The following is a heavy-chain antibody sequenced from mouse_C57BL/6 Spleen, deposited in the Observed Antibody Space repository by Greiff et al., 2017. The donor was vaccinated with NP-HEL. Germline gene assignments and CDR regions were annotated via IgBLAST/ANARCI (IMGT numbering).Heavy chain of an antibody. D-gene: IGHD1-1*01. J-gene: IGHJ4*01. CDR2: IYPRSGNT. CDR3: ARRYYGSSYYAMDY. V-gene: IGHV1-81*01. Sequence: VQLQQPGTELVKPGASVKLSCKASGYTFTSYGISWVKQRTGQGLEWIGEIYPRSGNTYYNEKFKGKATLTADKSSSTAYMELRSLTSEDSAVYFCARRYYGSSYYAMDYWGQGTSVTVSS. CDR1: GYTFTSYG.